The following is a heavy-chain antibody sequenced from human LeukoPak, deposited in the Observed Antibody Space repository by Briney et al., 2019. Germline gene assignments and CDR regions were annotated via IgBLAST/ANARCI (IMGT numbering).Heavy chain of an antibody. CDR2: ISSSSSYI. V-gene: IGHV3-21*01. Sequence: GGSLRLSCAASGFTFSSYSMNWVRQAPGKGLEWVSSISSSSSYIYYADSVKGRFTISRDNAKNSLYLQMNSLRAEDTAVYYCARGSKDIVVVPAAMNYWGQGTLVTVSS. J-gene: IGHJ4*02. CDR1: GFTFSSYS. CDR3: ARGSKDIVVVPAAMNY. D-gene: IGHD2-2*01.